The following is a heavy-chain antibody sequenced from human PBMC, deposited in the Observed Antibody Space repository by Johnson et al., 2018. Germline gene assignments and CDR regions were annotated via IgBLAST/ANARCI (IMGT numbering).Heavy chain of an antibody. CDR1: AFTVRSFSDYG. Sequence: QVQLVQSGGGVVQPGRSLRLSCVGSAFTVRSFSDYGMHWVRQAPGKGLEWVSAVRGDSDETHYADSVMGRFTLSRDNSRNTLNLQMNSRRVEDTAVYYCGRDPGYFDNRGPWDDWGQGTQVTVSS. CDR2: VRGDSDET. D-gene: IGHD3-22*01. V-gene: IGHV3-33*08. CDR3: GRDPGYFDNRGPWDD. J-gene: IGHJ4*02.